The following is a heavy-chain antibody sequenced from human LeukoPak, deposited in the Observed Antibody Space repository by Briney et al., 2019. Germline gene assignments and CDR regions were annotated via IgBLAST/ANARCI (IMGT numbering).Heavy chain of an antibody. J-gene: IGHJ4*02. V-gene: IGHV4-34*01. CDR3: ARGPGYSRRRFDY. Sequence: PSETLSLTCAVYGGSFSGYYWSWIRQPPGKGLEWIGEINHSGSTNYNPSLKSRVTISVDTSKNQFSLKLSSVTAADTAVYYCARGPGYSRRRFDYWGQGTLVTVSS. CDR1: GGSFSGYY. CDR2: INHSGST. D-gene: IGHD6-13*01.